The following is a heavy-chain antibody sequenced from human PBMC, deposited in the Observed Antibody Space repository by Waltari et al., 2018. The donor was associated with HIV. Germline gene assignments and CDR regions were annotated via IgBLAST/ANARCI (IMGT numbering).Heavy chain of an antibody. J-gene: IGHJ4*02. CDR3: ARKYSSSWGAPFDY. CDR1: GFPPISYG. CDR2: IWYDGSKK. Sequence: QVQLVESGGGVVQPGRSLRLSCETSGFPPISYGMHWVRQAPGKGLEWVTVIWYDGSKKYYADSVKGRFTISRDNSKNTLYLQMNSLRIEDTAVYYCARKYSSSWGAPFDYWGQGTLVTVSS. V-gene: IGHV3-33*01. D-gene: IGHD6-13*01.